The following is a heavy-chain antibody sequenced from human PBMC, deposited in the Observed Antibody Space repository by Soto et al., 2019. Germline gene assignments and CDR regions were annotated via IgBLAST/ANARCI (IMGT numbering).Heavy chain of an antibody. CDR2: VSHDGNNK. V-gene: IGHV3-30-3*01. Sequence: QVQLVESGGGVVQPGRSLRLSCAASGFNFSDYAMHWVRQVPGKGLEWVAGVSHDGNNKYYADSVKGRFTISRDNSKNALFLQMNSLTDDDTAVYNCARAHCISTRCSPRYWGQGTLVTVSS. CDR1: GFNFSDYA. CDR3: ARAHCISTRCSPRY. D-gene: IGHD2-2*01. J-gene: IGHJ4*02.